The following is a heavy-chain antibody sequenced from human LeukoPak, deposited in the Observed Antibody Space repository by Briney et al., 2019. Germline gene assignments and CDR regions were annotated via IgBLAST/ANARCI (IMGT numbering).Heavy chain of an antibody. D-gene: IGHD1-26*01. J-gene: IGHJ3*02. CDR3: ARDGSIVGATTDAFDI. CDR1: GGSISSYY. Sequence: SETLSLTCTVSGGSISSYYWSWIRQPPGKGLEWIGYIYYSGSTNYNPSLKSRVTISVDTSKNRFSLKLSSVTAADTAVYYCARDGSIVGATTDAFDIWGQGTMVTVSS. V-gene: IGHV4-59*01. CDR2: IYYSGST.